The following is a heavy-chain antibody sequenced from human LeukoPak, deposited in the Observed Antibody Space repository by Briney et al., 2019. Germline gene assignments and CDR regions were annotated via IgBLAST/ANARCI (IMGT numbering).Heavy chain of an antibody. D-gene: IGHD3-10*01. J-gene: IGHJ5*02. CDR3: ARRRILLWFGELSNWFDP. CDR2: INHSGST. V-gene: IGHV4-34*01. CDR1: GGSFSGYY. Sequence: SETLSLTCAVYGGSFSGYYWSWIRQPPGKGLEWIGEINHSGSTNYNPSLKSRVTISVDTSKNQFSLKLSSVTAADTAVYYCARRRILLWFGELSNWFDPWGQGTLVTVSS.